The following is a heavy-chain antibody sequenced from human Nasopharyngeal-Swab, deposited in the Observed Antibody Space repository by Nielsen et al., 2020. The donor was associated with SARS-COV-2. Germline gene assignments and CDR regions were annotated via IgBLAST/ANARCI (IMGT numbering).Heavy chain of an antibody. V-gene: IGHV2-26*01. J-gene: IGHJ4*02. CDR3: ARTYYYDSSGSEN. Sequence: WIRQPPGKALEWLAHIFSNDEKSYSTSLKSRLTISKYTSKSQVVLTMTNMDPVDTATYYCARTYYYDSSGSENWGQGTLVTVSS. CDR2: IFSNDEK. D-gene: IGHD3-22*01.